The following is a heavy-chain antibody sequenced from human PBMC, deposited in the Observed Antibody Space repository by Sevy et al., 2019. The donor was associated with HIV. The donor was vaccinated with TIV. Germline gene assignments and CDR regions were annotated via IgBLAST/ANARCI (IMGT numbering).Heavy chain of an antibody. CDR1: GGSFSGYY. D-gene: IGHD3-9*01. CDR3: ARQVYDILTGRGSYYYYYYGMDV. J-gene: IGHJ6*02. V-gene: IGHV4-34*01. CDR2: INHSGST. Sequence: SETLSLTCAVYGGSFSGYYWSWIRQPPGKGLEWIGEINHSGSTNYNPPLKSRVTISVDTSKNQFSLKLSSVTAADTAVYYCARQVYDILTGRGSYYYYYYGMDVWGQGTTVTVSS.